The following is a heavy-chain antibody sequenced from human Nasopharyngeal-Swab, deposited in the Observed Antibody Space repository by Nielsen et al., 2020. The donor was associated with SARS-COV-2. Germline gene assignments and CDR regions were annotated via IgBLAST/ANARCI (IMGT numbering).Heavy chain of an antibody. J-gene: IGHJ6*03. V-gene: IGHV1-69*06. CDR3: AREGRGSGYYYYMDV. D-gene: IGHD3-10*01. CDR2: IIPIFGTA. Sequence: WVRQAPGQGLEWMGEIIPIFGTANYAQKFQGRVTITADKSTSTAYMELSSLRSEDTAVYYCAREGRGSGYYYYMDVWGKGTTVTVSS.